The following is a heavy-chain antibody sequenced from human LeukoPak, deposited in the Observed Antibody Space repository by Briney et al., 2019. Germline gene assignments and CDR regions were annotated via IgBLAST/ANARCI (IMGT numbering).Heavy chain of an antibody. V-gene: IGHV3-30-3*01. D-gene: IGHD4/OR15-4a*01. J-gene: IGHJ4*02. CDR3: AREGALYYFDY. CDR1: GFTFSSYA. Sequence: GGSLRLSCAASGFTFSSYAMHWVRQAPGKGLEWVAVISYDGSNKYYADSVKGRFTISRDNSKNTLYLQMNSLRAEDTAVYYCAREGALYYFDYWGQGTLVTVS. CDR2: ISYDGSNK.